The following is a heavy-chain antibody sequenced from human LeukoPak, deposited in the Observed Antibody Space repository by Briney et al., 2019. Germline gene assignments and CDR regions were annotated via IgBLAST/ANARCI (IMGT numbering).Heavy chain of an antibody. CDR3: AKDTPLCYFDY. D-gene: IGHD3-16*01. V-gene: IGHV3-30*02. CDR1: GFTFSSYG. Sequence: PGGSLRLSCAASGFTFSSYGMHWIRQAPGKGLEWVAFIRNDGSIIYNADSVKGRFTISRDNSKNTLYVQMNSLRADDTAVYYCAKDTPLCYFDYWAREPRSPSPQ. J-gene: IGHJ4*02. CDR2: IRNDGSII.